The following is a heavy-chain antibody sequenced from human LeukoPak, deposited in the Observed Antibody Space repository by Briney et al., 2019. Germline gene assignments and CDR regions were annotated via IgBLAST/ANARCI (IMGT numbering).Heavy chain of an antibody. D-gene: IGHD2-2*01. CDR2: ISSSGSYI. CDR1: GFTFSSYS. V-gene: IGHV3-21*01. J-gene: IGHJ4*02. CDR3: ARDVFGTSLGY. Sequence: GGSLRLSCAASGFTFSSYSMNWVRQAPGEGLEWVSSISSSGSYIYYADSVKGRFTISRDNAKNSLYLQMNSLRAEDTAVYYCARDVFGTSLGYWGQGTLVTVSS.